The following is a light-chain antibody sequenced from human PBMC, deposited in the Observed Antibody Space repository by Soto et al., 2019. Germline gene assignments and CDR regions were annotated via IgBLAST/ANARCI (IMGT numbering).Light chain of an antibody. J-gene: IGLJ1*01. CDR1: SSDVGGYNH. CDR3: SSYRTGGPFV. Sequence: QSALTQPASVSGSPGQSIAISCTGTSSDVGGYNHVSWYQQLPGKAPKLLISEVSNRLSGVSHRFSGSKSGNTASLTISGLQAEDEADYYCSSYRTGGPFVFGTGTKVTVL. CDR2: EVS. V-gene: IGLV2-14*01.